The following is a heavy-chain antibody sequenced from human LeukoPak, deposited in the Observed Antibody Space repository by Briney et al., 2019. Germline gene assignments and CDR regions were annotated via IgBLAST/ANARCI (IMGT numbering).Heavy chain of an antibody. D-gene: IGHD4-17*01. CDR2: VIPIFGTA. J-gene: IGHJ4*02. CDR3: ASYDYGDYGPDY. Sequence: SVKVSCKASGGTFSSYAISWVRQAPGQGLEWMGGVIPIFGTANYAQKFQGRVTITTDESTSTAYMELSSLRSEDTAVYYCASYDYGDYGPDYWGQGTLVTVSS. CDR1: GGTFSSYA. V-gene: IGHV1-69*05.